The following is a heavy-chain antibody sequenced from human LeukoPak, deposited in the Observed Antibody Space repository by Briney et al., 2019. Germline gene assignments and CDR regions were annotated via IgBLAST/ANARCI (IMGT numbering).Heavy chain of an antibody. V-gene: IGHV4-59*12. CDR1: GGSISSYY. CDR2: IYYSGST. CDR3: ARGDPYSSSWWYCYYGMDV. Sequence: SETLSLTCTVSGGSISSYYWSWIRQPPGKGLEWIGYIYYSGSTNYNPSLKSRVTISVDTSKNQFSLKLSSVTAADTAVYYCARGDPYSSSWWYCYYGMDVWGQGTTVTVSS. J-gene: IGHJ6*02. D-gene: IGHD6-13*01.